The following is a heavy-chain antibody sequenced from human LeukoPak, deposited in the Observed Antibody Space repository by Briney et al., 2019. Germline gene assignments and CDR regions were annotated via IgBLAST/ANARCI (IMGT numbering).Heavy chain of an antibody. CDR2: IHDTGTAT. D-gene: IGHD2-15*01. CDR1: GFTFRNYA. CDR3: ARCGGKNCQSGLDQ. J-gene: IGHJ4*02. Sequence: QPGGSLRLSCAASGFTFRNYAMTWVRHAPGKGLEWVSTIHDTGTATFYTDSVNGRFTISRDNSRNTLYLQMNSLRADDTALYYCARCGGKNCQSGLDQWGQGTLVTVSS. V-gene: IGHV3-23*01.